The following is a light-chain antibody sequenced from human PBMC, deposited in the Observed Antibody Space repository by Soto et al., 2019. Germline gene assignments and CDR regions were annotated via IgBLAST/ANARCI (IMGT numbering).Light chain of an antibody. J-gene: IGKJ5*01. V-gene: IGKV1-12*01. CDR3: QQAYGFPLT. CDR1: QNIISW. Sequence: DLQMTQSPSTVSASVGDRVTITCRASQNIISWLAWYQQQPGRAPKLLIYAASILQSGVPSRFSGSGSGTDFTLTINSLEPEDFATYYCQQAYGFPLTFGQGTRLEIK. CDR2: AAS.